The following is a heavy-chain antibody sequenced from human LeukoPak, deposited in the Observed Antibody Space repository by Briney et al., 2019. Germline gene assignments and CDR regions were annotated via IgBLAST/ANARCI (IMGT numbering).Heavy chain of an antibody. CDR1: GFTFSSYA. D-gene: IGHD5-24*01. CDR3: AKGQGGYNRFDY. Sequence: GESLRLSCAASGFTFSSYAVSWVRQAPGAGLEWVSSISVNGGSTYYADSVKGRFTISRDNSKNTLYLQMNSLRAEDTAVYYCAKGQGGYNRFDYWGQGTLVTVSS. CDR2: ISVNGGST. J-gene: IGHJ4*02. V-gene: IGHV3-23*01.